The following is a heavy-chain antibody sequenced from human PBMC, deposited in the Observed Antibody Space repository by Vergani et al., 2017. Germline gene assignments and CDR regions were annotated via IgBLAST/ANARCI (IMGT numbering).Heavy chain of an antibody. CDR1: GFTFSSYS. J-gene: IGHJ4*02. CDR2: ISSSSSTI. D-gene: IGHD6-13*01. V-gene: IGHV3-48*01. Sequence: EVQLVESGGGLVQPGGSLRLSCAASGFTFSSYSMNWVRQAPGKGLEWVSYISSSSSTIYYADSVKGRFTISRDNAKNSLYLQMNSLRAEDTAVYYCARATLYSSSWYGGYYLDYWGQGTLVTVSS. CDR3: ARATLYSSSWYGGYYLDY.